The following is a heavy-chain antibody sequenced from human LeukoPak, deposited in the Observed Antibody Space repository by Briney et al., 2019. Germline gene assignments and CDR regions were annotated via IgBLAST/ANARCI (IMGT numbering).Heavy chain of an antibody. CDR3: ARGMVAAAGIGPFDP. J-gene: IGHJ5*02. D-gene: IGHD6-13*01. Sequence: ASVKVSCKASGYTFTSYDINWVRQAPGQGLEWMGWINAGNGNTKYSQEFQGRVTITRDTSASAAYMELSSLRSEDMAVYYCARGMVAAAGIGPFDPWGQGTLVTVSS. V-gene: IGHV1-3*03. CDR1: GYTFTSYD. CDR2: INAGNGNT.